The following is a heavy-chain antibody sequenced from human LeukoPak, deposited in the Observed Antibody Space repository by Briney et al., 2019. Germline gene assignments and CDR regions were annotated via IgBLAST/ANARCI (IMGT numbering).Heavy chain of an antibody. J-gene: IGHJ3*02. CDR1: GFTFSSYS. CDR3: AKAYGSKIYAFDI. CDR2: ISSSSSYI. V-gene: IGHV3-21*04. D-gene: IGHD3-10*01. Sequence: GGSLRLSCAASGFTFSSYSMNWVRQAPGKGLEWVSSISSSSSYIYYADSVKGRFTISRDNAKNSLYLQMNSLRAEDTAVYYCAKAYGSKIYAFDIWGQGTMVTVSS.